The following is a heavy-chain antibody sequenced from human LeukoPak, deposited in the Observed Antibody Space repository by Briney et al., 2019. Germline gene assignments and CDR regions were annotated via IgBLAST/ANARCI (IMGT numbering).Heavy chain of an antibody. Sequence: GGSLRLSCAASGFSFSDQGITWVGQAPGQGPEWVADIPNTGGNTNQADSGKGRFTVSRDNSKNTMVLQMHSLRAEDTATYYCAKDNGAAWVNTYWAWGQGTLVTVSS. D-gene: IGHD2-8*02. CDR1: GFSFSDQG. CDR2: IPNTGGNT. CDR3: AKDNGAAWVNTYWA. V-gene: IGHV3-23*01. J-gene: IGHJ5*02.